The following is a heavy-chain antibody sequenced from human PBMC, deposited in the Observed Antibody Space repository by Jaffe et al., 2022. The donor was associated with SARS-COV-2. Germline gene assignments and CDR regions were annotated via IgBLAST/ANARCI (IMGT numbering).Heavy chain of an antibody. CDR3: ARVSYCGGDCYSEAFDI. D-gene: IGHD2-21*02. CDR2: IYYSGST. Sequence: QVQLQESGPGLVKPSETLSLTCTVSGGSISGYYWSWIRQPPGKGLEWIGYIYYSGSTNYNPSLKSRVTISVDMSKNQFSLKLSSVTAADTAVYYCARVSYCGGDCYSEAFDIWGQGTMVTVSS. V-gene: IGHV4-59*01. CDR1: GGSISGYY. J-gene: IGHJ3*02.